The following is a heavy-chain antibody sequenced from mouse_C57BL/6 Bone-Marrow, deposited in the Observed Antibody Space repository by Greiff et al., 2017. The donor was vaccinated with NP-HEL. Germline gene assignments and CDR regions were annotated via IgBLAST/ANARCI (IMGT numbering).Heavy chain of an antibody. CDR3: ARGNLLWHWYFDV. Sequence: VQLQQSGAELARPGASVKLSCKASGYTFTSYGISWVKQRTGQGLEWIGEIYPRSGNTYYNEKFKGKATLTADKSSSTAYMQLSSLTTEDSAIYYCARGNLLWHWYFDVWGTGTTVTVSS. CDR1: GYTFTSYG. CDR2: IYPRSGNT. J-gene: IGHJ1*03. V-gene: IGHV1-81*01. D-gene: IGHD2-1*01.